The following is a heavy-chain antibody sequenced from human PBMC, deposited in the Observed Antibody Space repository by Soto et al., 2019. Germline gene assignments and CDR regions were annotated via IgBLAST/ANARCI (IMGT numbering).Heavy chain of an antibody. CDR2: IIPIFGTA. V-gene: IGHV1-69*13. Sequence: SVKVSCKASGGAFSSYAISWVRQAPGQGLEWMGGIIPIFGTANYAQKFQGRVTITEDESTSTAYMELSSLRSEATAVYYCARQYCGSRSYYNLAFLRHPIDYWGQGTQVTVSS. CDR3: ARQYCGSRSYYNLAFLRHPIDY. D-gene: IGHD3-10*01. CDR1: GGAFSSYA. J-gene: IGHJ4*02.